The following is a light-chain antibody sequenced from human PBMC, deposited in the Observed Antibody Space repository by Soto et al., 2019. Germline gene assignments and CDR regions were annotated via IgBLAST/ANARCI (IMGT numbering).Light chain of an antibody. Sequence: QSALTQPASVSGSPGQSITISCTGTSSDVGSYNLVSWYQQHPGKAPKLMIYEGSKRPSGVSNRFSASKSGNTASLTISGLQAEDEADYYCCSYAGSSNVVFGGGTKLIVL. J-gene: IGLJ2*01. CDR2: EGS. V-gene: IGLV2-23*01. CDR1: SSDVGSYNL. CDR3: CSYAGSSNVV.